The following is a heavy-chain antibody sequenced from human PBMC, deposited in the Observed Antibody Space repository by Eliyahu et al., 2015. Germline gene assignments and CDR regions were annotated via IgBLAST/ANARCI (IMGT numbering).Heavy chain of an antibody. CDR2: ISYDGSNK. J-gene: IGHJ6*03. V-gene: IGHV3-30*18. Sequence: QVQLVESGGGVVQPGRSLRLSCXASGFTFSXYGMHWVRQAPGKGLEWVAVISYDGSNKYYADSVKGRFTISRDNSKNTLYLQMNSLRAEDTAVYYCAKDLYCSSTSCRSYYYYMDVWGKGTTVTVSS. CDR3: AKDLYCSSTSCRSYYYYMDV. CDR1: GFTFSXYG. D-gene: IGHD2-2*01.